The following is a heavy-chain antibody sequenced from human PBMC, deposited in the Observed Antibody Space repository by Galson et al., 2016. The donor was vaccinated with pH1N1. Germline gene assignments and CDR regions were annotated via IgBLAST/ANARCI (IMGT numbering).Heavy chain of an antibody. Sequence: SLRLSCAASGFTFDDYGMHWVRQAPGKGLEWVSGISWNSGSIGYADSVKGRFTIFRDNAKNSLYLQMNSLRAEDTALYYCASGRFFLTGHFDYWGQGTLVTVSS. CDR2: ISWNSGSI. D-gene: IGHD3-9*01. J-gene: IGHJ4*02. CDR3: ASGRFFLTGHFDY. CDR1: GFTFDDYG. V-gene: IGHV3-9*01.